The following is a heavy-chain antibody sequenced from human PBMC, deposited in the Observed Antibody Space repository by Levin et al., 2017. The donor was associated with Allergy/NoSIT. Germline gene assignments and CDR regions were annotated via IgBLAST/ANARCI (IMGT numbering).Heavy chain of an antibody. CDR3: ARYDYMAEEYFDY. J-gene: IGHJ4*02. CDR1: GGSISSSNW. Sequence: MASETLSLTCAVSGGSISSSNWWSWVRQPPGKGLEWIGEIYHSGSTNYNPSLKSRVTISVDKSKNQFSLKLSSVTAADTAVYYCARYDYMAEEYFDYWGQGTLVTVSS. D-gene: IGHD4-11*01. CDR2: IYHSGST. V-gene: IGHV4-4*02.